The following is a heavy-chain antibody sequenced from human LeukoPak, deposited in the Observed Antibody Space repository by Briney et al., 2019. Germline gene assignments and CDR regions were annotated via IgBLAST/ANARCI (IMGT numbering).Heavy chain of an antibody. CDR3: ARHGEYYFDY. J-gene: IGHJ4*02. CDR2: ISRRGNT. V-gene: IGHV4-34*01. D-gene: IGHD3-10*01. CDR1: GGSFSDYY. Sequence: SETLSLTCAVYGGSFSDYYWTWIRQTPGKGLEWIGQISRRGNTNYNPSLKSRVTISVDTSKNQLSLKMSTVTAADTALYYCARHGEYYFDYWGQGTLVTVSS.